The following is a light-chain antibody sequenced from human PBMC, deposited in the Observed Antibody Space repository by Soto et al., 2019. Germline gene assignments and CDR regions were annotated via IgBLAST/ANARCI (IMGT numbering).Light chain of an antibody. CDR1: QSVSNNY. V-gene: IGKV3-20*01. Sequence: EIVMTQSPATLSVSPGERATLSCRAVQSVSNNYLAWYQQKPGQAPRLLIYGASNRATGIPDRFSGSGSGTDFTLTITRLEPEDFAVYYCQRFGTSPPWTFGQGTKVDI. CDR3: QRFGTSPPWT. CDR2: GAS. J-gene: IGKJ1*01.